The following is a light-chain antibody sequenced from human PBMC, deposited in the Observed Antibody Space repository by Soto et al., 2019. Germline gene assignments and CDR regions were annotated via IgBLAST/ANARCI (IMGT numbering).Light chain of an antibody. Sequence: EMVLSQSPGTLSLSPGERATLSCRASQSISSSYLTWYQQRPGQAPRLLIYGASIRATGIPDRFSGSGSGTDFTLTISRLEPEDFAVYYCQQPWTFGQGTRWIS. CDR3: QQPWT. J-gene: IGKJ1*01. V-gene: IGKV3-20*01. CDR2: GAS. CDR1: QSISSSY.